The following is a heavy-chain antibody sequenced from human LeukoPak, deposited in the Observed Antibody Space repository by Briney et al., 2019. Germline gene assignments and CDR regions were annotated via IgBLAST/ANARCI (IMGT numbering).Heavy chain of an antibody. Sequence: GGSLRLSCAASGFTFSSDWMHWVRQAPGKGLVWVSRLIGDGSITSYADSVKGRFTISRDNAKNTLYLQMNSLRADDTAVYYCAREGLAAAGYRPAIPLDYWGQGTLVTVSS. D-gene: IGHD6-13*01. J-gene: IGHJ4*02. V-gene: IGHV3-74*01. CDR3: AREGLAAAGYRPAIPLDY. CDR1: GFTFSSDW. CDR2: LIGDGSIT.